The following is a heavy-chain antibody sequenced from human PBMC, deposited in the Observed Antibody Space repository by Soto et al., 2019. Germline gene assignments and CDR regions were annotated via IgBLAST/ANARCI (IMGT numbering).Heavy chain of an antibody. CDR3: AQRSGFYTGIDF. CDR2: YYYSGTT. CDR1: GGPVSGDDYY. V-gene: IGHV4-30-4*01. D-gene: IGHD3-3*01. J-gene: IGHJ4*02. Sequence: SETLSLTCTVSGGPVSGDDYYWSWIRQPPGKGLEWIGSYYYSGTTYYNPSLKSRVTISVDTSKSHFSLTMSSVTAADTAVYFCAQRSGFYTGIDFWGRGTLVTVSS.